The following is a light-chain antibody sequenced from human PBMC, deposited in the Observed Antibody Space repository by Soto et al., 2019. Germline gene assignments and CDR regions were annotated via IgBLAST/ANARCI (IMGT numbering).Light chain of an antibody. CDR1: QSVSRSS. J-gene: IGKJ5*01. Sequence: EIVSTQSPATLSLSPGERATLSCGARQSVSRSSLAWYQQKPGLAPRLLIYDASTRATGIPDRFSGSGSGTDFTLTISRLEPEDFAVYYCQQRRSWPPTITFGQGTRLEIK. CDR2: DAS. V-gene: IGKV3D-20*01. CDR3: QQRRSWPPTIT.